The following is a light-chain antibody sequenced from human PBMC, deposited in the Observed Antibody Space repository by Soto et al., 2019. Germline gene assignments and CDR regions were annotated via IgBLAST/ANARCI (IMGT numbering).Light chain of an antibody. CDR3: QHFGGTTFT. J-gene: IGKJ5*01. Sequence: DIMLTQSPGTLSLSPGERATLSCRASQSIGSSYLGWYQQKPGQAPRLLIFGISSRATGIPDRFSGSGSGTHFTLTISRLEPGDFAVYYCQHFGGTTFTFGQGTRLEIK. CDR2: GIS. CDR1: QSIGSSY. V-gene: IGKV3-20*01.